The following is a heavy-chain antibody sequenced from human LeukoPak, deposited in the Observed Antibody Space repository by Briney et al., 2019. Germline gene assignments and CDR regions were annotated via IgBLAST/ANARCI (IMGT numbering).Heavy chain of an antibody. J-gene: IGHJ6*03. Sequence: GGSLRLSCAASGFTFSSYSMNWVRQAPGKGLEWVSSISSSSSYIYYADSVKGRFTISRDNSKNTLYLQINSLRAEDTAVYYCAKTPLIPSYYYYYMDVWGKGTTVTVSS. V-gene: IGHV3-21*04. CDR3: AKTPLIPSYYYYYMDV. CDR2: ISSSSSYI. CDR1: GFTFSSYS.